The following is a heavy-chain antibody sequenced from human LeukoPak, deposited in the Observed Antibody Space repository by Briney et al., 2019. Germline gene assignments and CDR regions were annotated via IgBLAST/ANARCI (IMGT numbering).Heavy chain of an antibody. CDR2: IYYSGST. V-gene: IGHV4-39*07. CDR1: GGSISSSSYY. Sequence: SETLSLTCTVSGGSISSSSYYWGWIRQPPGKGLEWIGSIYYSGSTYYNPSLKSRVTISVDKSKNQFSLKLSSVTAADTAVYYCARDPSYRWDYFDYWGQGTLVTVSS. J-gene: IGHJ4*02. D-gene: IGHD3-16*02. CDR3: ARDPSYRWDYFDY.